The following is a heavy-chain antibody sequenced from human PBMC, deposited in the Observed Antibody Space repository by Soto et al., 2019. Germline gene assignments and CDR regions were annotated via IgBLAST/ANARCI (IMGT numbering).Heavy chain of an antibody. D-gene: IGHD1-26*01. V-gene: IGHV1-58*01. CDR1: GFSVTRSP. CDR2: IVVGSGNI. Sequence: KLFRTSSGFSVTRSPVQWVRQARGQRLEWIGWIVVGSGNINYAQKFQERVTITRDMSTSTAYMELSSLRSEDTAVYYCAAGELGYETLFDYWGQGTVVTVSS. CDR3: AAGELGYETLFDY. J-gene: IGHJ4*02.